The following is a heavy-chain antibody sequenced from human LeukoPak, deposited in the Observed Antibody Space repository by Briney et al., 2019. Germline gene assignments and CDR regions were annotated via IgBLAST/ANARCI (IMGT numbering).Heavy chain of an antibody. D-gene: IGHD2/OR15-2a*01. J-gene: IGHJ3*02. CDR2: INHSGST. CDR1: GGSFSGYY. Sequence: SETLSLTCAVYGGSFSGYYWSWIRQPPGKGLEWIGEINHSGSTNYNPSLKSRVTISVDTSKNQFSLKLSSVTAADTAVYYCARAYYFAGAFDIWGQGAMVTVSS. CDR3: ARAYYFAGAFDI. V-gene: IGHV4-34*01.